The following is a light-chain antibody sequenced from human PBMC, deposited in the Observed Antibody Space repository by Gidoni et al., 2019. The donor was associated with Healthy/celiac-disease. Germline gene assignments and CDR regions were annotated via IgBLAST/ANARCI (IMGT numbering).Light chain of an antibody. CDR3: QQYNNWPRT. Sequence: EIVMTQSPATLSVSPGERATLSCRASQSVSSNLAWYQQKPGQAPRLLIYGASTRATGTPARFSGSGSGTEFTLTISILQSEDFAVYYCQQYNNWPRTFXQXTKVEIK. V-gene: IGKV3-15*01. CDR1: QSVSSN. CDR2: GAS. J-gene: IGKJ1*01.